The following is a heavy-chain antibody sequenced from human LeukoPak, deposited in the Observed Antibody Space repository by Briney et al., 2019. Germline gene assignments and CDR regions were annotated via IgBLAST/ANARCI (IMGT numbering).Heavy chain of an antibody. D-gene: IGHD3-9*01. CDR1: GLTFSSYW. CDR2: ISRDGSTT. J-gene: IGHJ4*02. CDR3: ARARGYYNAGNDY. V-gene: IGHV3-74*03. Sequence: GGSLRLSCAASGLTFSSYWMHWVRQAPGKGLVWVSRISRDGSTTTYADSVKGRFTISRDNAKNSLYLQMNSLRAEDTAVYYCARARGYYNAGNDYWGQGTLVTVSS.